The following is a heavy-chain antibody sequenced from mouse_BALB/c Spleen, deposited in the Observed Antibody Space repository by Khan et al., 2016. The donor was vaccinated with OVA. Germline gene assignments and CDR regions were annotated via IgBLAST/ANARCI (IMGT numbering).Heavy chain of an antibody. CDR2: ISYSGST. V-gene: IGHV3-2*02. Sequence: EVQLQQSGPGLVKPSQSLSLTCTATGYSITSDYAWNWIRQSPGNKLEWMGYISYSGSTSYNPSLKSRISITRDTSKNQFFLPLNSVTSEDTATFYCARDGHYAMDYWGQGTSVTVAS. D-gene: IGHD2-3*01. J-gene: IGHJ4*01. CDR3: ARDGHYAMDY. CDR1: GYSITSDYA.